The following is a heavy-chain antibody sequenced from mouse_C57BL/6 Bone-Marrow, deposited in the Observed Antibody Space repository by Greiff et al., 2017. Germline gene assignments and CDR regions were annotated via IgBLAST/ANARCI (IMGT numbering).Heavy chain of an antibody. J-gene: IGHJ3*01. CDR2: IYPRSGNT. Sequence: QVQLQQSGAELARPGASVKLSCKASGYTFTSYGISWVKQRTGQGLEWIGEIYPRSGNTYYNEKFKGKATLTADKSSSTAHMELRSLTSEDSAVYYCARGGRTWFAYWGQGTLVTVSA. V-gene: IGHV1-81*01. CDR1: GYTFTSYG. CDR3: ARGGRTWFAY.